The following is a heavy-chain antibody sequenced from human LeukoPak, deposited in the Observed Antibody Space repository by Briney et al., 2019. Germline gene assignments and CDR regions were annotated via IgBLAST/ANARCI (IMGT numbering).Heavy chain of an antibody. CDR1: GYTFTGYY. Sequence: ASVKVSCKASGYTFTGYYMHWVRQAPGQGLEWMGRINPNSGGTGYAQKFRGRVTMTRNTSISTAYMELSSLRSEDTAVYYCARIAAARRGYYYYGMVVWGQGTTVTVSS. CDR3: ARIAAARRGYYYYGMVV. J-gene: IGHJ6*02. V-gene: IGHV1-2*06. CDR2: INPNSGGT. D-gene: IGHD6-13*01.